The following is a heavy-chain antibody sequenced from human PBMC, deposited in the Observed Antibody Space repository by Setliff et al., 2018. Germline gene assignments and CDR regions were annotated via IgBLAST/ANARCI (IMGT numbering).Heavy chain of an antibody. CDR2: IYPGDSDA. J-gene: IGHJ4*02. CDR3: ARWDCSGDNCQSGFDY. D-gene: IGHD2-15*01. Sequence: PGESLKISCKGSGYSFTTYWIAWVRQMPGKGPEWMGIIYPGDSDARYRPSFQGQVTISADKFINTAYLQWSSLKASDTAMYYCARWDCSGDNCQSGFDYWGQGTRVTVSS. V-gene: IGHV5-51*01. CDR1: GYSFTTYW.